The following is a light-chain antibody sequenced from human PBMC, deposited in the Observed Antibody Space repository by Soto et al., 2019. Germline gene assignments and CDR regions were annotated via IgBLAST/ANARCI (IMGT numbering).Light chain of an antibody. J-gene: IGKJ1*01. CDR1: QSVSSTS. CDR2: GAY. Sequence: EIGLTQSPGTLSLSPGERATLSCRASQSVSSTSLGWYQQKPGQDPRLLIYGAYSRATGIPDRFSGSGSGADFTRTISRLEPEDFAVYYCQQYDSPPVTFGQGTKVEI. CDR3: QQYDSPPVT. V-gene: IGKV3-20*01.